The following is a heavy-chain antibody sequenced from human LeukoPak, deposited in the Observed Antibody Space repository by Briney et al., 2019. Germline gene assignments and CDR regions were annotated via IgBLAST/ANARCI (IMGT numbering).Heavy chain of an antibody. Sequence: SETLSLTCAVYGGSFSGYYWSWIRQPPGKGLEWIGETNHSGSTNYNPSLKSRVTISVDTSKNQFSLKLSSVTAADTAVYYCARDWGSGYDFWFRGNWFDPWGQGTLVTVSS. CDR2: TNHSGST. CDR3: ARDWGSGYDFWFRGNWFDP. D-gene: IGHD5-12*01. CDR1: GGSFSGYY. V-gene: IGHV4-34*01. J-gene: IGHJ5*02.